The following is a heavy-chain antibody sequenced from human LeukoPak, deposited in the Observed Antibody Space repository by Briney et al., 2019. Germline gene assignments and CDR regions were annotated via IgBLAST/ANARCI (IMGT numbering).Heavy chain of an antibody. J-gene: IGHJ6*03. CDR3: ARDPSTSSSHFHMDV. D-gene: IGHD6-6*01. Sequence: KTGGSLRLSCAASGFSFSDYYMSWIRQAPGKGLEWVAYIGSGGSTIFYADSVKGRFTISRDNAKNSLYLQMNSLRAEDTAIYYCARDPSTSSSHFHMDVWGKGTTVTVSS. CDR1: GFSFSDYY. CDR2: IGSGGSTI. V-gene: IGHV3-11*04.